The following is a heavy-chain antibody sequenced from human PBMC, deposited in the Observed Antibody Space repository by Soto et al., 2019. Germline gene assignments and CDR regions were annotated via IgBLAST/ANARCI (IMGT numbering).Heavy chain of an antibody. J-gene: IGHJ4*02. Sequence: PGGSLRLSCAASGFTFSSYAMSWVRQAPGKGLEWVSAISGSGVSTYYADSVKGRFTISRDNSKNTLYLQMNSLRAEDTAVYYCAKEGEHSSGWANFDYWGLGTLVTVSS. V-gene: IGHV3-23*01. CDR2: ISGSGVST. CDR3: AKEGEHSSGWANFDY. D-gene: IGHD6-19*01. CDR1: GFTFSSYA.